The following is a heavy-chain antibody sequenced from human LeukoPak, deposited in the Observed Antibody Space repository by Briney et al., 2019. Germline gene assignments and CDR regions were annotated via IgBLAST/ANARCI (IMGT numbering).Heavy chain of an antibody. CDR1: GGFISTSTYY. CDR3: ARDRVNIVVVPAARFHYYYYMDV. V-gene: IGHV4-39*07. J-gene: IGHJ6*03. CDR2: IYYSGST. D-gene: IGHD2-2*01. Sequence: SETLSLTCTVSGGFISTSTYYWGWIRQSPGKGLEWIGSIYYSGSTFYNPSLKSRVTISIDTSKNQFSLKLSSVTAADTAVYYCARDRVNIVVVPAARFHYYYYMDVWGKGTTVTISS.